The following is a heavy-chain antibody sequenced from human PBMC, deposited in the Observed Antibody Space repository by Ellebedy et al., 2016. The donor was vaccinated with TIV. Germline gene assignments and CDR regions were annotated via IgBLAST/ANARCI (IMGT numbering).Heavy chain of an antibody. Sequence: PGGSLRLSCAASGFTFSSYAMHWVRQAPGKGLEWVAVISYDGSNKYYADSVKGRFTISRDNSKNTLYLQMNSLRAEDTAVYYCAREKGWYPPYWGQGTLVTVSS. V-gene: IGHV3-30-3*01. D-gene: IGHD6-19*01. CDR3: AREKGWYPPY. CDR1: GFTFSSYA. J-gene: IGHJ4*02. CDR2: ISYDGSNK.